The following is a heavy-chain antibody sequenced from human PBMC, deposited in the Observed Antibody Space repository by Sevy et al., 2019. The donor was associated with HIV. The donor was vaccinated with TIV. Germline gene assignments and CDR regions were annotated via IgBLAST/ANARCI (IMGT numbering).Heavy chain of an antibody. D-gene: IGHD6-13*01. Sequence: GGSLRLSCAASAFTFSHYAMHWVRQAPGKGLEWVAFIHFDGSDKYYADSVKDRFTISRDNSKNMLYLQMNSLRAEDTAVYYCAKNTAAAGTGGFHYWGQGTRVTVSS. CDR3: AKNTAAAGTGGFHY. CDR1: AFTFSHYA. J-gene: IGHJ4*02. V-gene: IGHV3-30*02. CDR2: IHFDGSDK.